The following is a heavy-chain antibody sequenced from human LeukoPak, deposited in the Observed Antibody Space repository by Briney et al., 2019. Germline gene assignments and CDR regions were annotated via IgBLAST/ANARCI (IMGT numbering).Heavy chain of an antibody. D-gene: IGHD3-9*01. J-gene: IGHJ3*02. CDR2: IKQDGSEK. Sequence: PGGSLRLSCAASGFTFSSYWMSWVRQAPGKGLERVANIKQDGSEKYYVDSVKGRFTISRDNAKNSLCLQMNSLRAEDTAVYYCARDSFDWSPHDAFDIWGQGTMVTVSS. CDR1: GFTFSSYW. CDR3: ARDSFDWSPHDAFDI. V-gene: IGHV3-7*01.